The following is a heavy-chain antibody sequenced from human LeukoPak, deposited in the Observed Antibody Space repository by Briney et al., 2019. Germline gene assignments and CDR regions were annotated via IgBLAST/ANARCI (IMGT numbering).Heavy chain of an antibody. CDR1: GGSISSSNYY. CDR3: ARGPKYSSGWYRDNYYFDY. CDR2: IQYSGST. J-gene: IGHJ4*02. V-gene: IGHV4-39*01. D-gene: IGHD6-19*01. Sequence: PSETLSLTCTVSGGSISSSNYYWGWIRQPPGKGLEWIGSIQYSGSTYYNPSLKSRVTISVDTSKNQFSLKLSSVTAADTAVYYCARGPKYSSGWYRDNYYFDYWGQGTLVTVSS.